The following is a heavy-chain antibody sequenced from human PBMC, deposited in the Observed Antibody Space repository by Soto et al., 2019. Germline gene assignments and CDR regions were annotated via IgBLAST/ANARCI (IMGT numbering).Heavy chain of an antibody. Sequence: EVQLLESGGGLVQPGGSLRLSCAASGFTFSSYAMSWVRQAPGEGLEWVSAISGSGGSTYYADSVKGRFTISRDNSKNTLYLQMNSLRAEDTAVYYCAKTSRGHDYGDYNQNWGQGTLVTVSS. CDR3: AKTSRGHDYGDYNQN. V-gene: IGHV3-23*01. D-gene: IGHD4-17*01. CDR2: ISGSGGST. CDR1: GFTFSSYA. J-gene: IGHJ4*02.